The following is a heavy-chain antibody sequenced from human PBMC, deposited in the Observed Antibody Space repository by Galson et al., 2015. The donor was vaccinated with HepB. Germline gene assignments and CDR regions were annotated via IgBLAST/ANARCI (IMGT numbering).Heavy chain of an antibody. Sequence: SLRLSCAASGFNFRRFAMAWVRQAPGRGLQWVAGISGSGLFKNSADSVTGRFAISRDNSKNTLYLQKNGLGAGDPALYFCARPRDVGSGWTRVEWFFDLWGRGTLVTVSS. D-gene: IGHD6-19*01. V-gene: IGHV3-23*01. CDR3: ARPRDVGSGWTRVEWFFDL. CDR1: GFNFRRFA. CDR2: ISGSGLFK. J-gene: IGHJ2*01.